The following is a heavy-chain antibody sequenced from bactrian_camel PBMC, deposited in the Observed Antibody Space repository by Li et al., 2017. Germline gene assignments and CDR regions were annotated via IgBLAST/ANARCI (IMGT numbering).Heavy chain of an antibody. Sequence: VQLVESGGGSVQAGGSLRLSCVASGYTSCMGWFRQAPGKEREGVAVIDNDGSEIYVDSVEGRFTISADSAENTLYLQMNNLKPEDSGRYVCAAVPVLFGVCGLDASFHYWGQGTQVTVS. CDR1: GYTSC. V-gene: IGHV3S53*01. CDR3: AAVPVLFGVCGLDASFHY. CDR2: IDNDGSE. J-gene: IGHJ4*01. D-gene: IGHD3*01.